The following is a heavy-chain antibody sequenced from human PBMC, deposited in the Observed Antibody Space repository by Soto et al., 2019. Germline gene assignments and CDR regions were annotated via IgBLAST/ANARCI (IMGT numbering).Heavy chain of an antibody. CDR2: IFHDGTA. J-gene: IGHJ4*02. CDR3: ARLVYDTRLNYMYFDF. V-gene: IGHV4-4*02. D-gene: IGHD2-8*01. CDR1: GVSISSGNW. Sequence: SETLSLTCAVPGVSISSGNWWTWVRQTPERGLEYIGEIFHDGTANYYPSFERRVAISVDTSKNQFSLKLTSVTAADTAIYFCARLVYDTRLNYMYFDFWGQGALVTVSS.